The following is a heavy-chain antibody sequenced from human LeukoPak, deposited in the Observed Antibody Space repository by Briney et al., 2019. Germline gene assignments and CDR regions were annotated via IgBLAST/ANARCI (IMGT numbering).Heavy chain of an antibody. CDR1: GFTFDDYG. CDR2: INWNGGST. V-gene: IGHV3-20*01. D-gene: IGHD2-15*01. J-gene: IGHJ6*02. CDR3: ARDGEGYCSGGSCYNPYGMDV. Sequence: GGSLRLSCAAPGFTFDDYGMSWVRQAPGKGLEWVSGINWNGGSTGYADSVKGRFTISRDNAKNSLYLQMNSLRAEDTALYHCARDGEGYCSGGSCYNPYGMDVWGQGTTVTVSS.